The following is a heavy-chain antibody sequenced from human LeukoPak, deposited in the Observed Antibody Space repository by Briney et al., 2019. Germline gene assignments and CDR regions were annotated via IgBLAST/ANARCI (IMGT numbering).Heavy chain of an antibody. V-gene: IGHV1-2*02. Sequence: ASVKLSCKASGYTFTGYYMHWVRKAPGQGLEWMGWINPNSGGTNYAQKFQGRVTMTRDTSISTAYMELSRLRSDDTAVYYCARRAAAGTDFDYGGQGTLVTLSS. CDR1: GYTFTGYY. J-gene: IGHJ4*02. D-gene: IGHD6-13*01. CDR2: INPNSGGT. CDR3: ARRAAAGTDFDY.